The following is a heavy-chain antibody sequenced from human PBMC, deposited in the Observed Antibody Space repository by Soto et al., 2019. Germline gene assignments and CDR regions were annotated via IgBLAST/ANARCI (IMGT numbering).Heavy chain of an antibody. D-gene: IGHD6-6*01. J-gene: IGHJ5*02. CDR3: ARDRHNNFFDP. Sequence: PLTWTVVGGSMGDGGYYWTMIRQSPGKGLEWIGYIYYSGSTYYNPSLESRVAISLDTSRSQFSLTLHSVTAADTAIYYCARDRHNNFFDPWGQGTLVTGSS. V-gene: IGHV4-31*02. CDR2: IYYSGST. CDR1: GGSMGDGGYY.